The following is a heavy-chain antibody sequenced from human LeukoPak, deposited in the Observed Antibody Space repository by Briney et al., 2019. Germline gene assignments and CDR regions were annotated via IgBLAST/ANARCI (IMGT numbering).Heavy chain of an antibody. CDR2: ISSSSSYI. V-gene: IGHV3-21*01. D-gene: IGHD3-3*01. J-gene: IGHJ6*03. Sequence: GGSLRLSCAASGFTFSSYSMNWVRQAPGKGLEWVSSISSSSSYIYYADSVKGRFTISRDNAKNSLYLQMNSLRAEDTAVYYCARDGATIFGVAYYYMDVWGKGTTVTVSS. CDR3: ARDGATIFGVAYYYMDV. CDR1: GFTFSSYS.